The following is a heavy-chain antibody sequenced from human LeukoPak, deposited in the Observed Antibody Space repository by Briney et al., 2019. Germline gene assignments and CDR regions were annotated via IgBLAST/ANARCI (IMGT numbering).Heavy chain of an antibody. D-gene: IGHD2-2*01. CDR1: GFAFSGSA. Sequence: GGSLKLSCAASGFAFSGSAMHWVRQASGKGLEWVGRIRSKAYSYATAYAASVKGRFTISRDDSKNTAYLQMNSLKTEDTAVYYCTRSGCSSTSCYDYWGQGTLVTVSS. CDR3: TRSGCSSTSCYDY. V-gene: IGHV3-73*01. CDR2: IRSKAYSYAT. J-gene: IGHJ4*02.